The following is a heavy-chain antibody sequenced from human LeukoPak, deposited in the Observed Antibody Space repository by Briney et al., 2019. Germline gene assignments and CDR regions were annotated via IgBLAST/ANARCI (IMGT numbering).Heavy chain of an antibody. J-gene: IGHJ4*02. Sequence: ASVTVSCKASGGTFSSYAISWVRQAPGQGLEWMGRIIPILGIANYAQKFQGRVTITADKSTSTAYMELSSLRSEDTAVYYCAATYYCDSSGYYWVRYFDYWGQGTLVTVSS. CDR3: AATYYCDSSGYYWVRYFDY. CDR1: GGTFSSYA. D-gene: IGHD3-22*01. V-gene: IGHV1-69*04. CDR2: IIPILGIA.